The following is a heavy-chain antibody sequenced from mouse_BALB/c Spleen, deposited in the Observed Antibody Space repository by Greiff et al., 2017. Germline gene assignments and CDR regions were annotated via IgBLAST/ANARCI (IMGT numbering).Heavy chain of an antibody. J-gene: IGHJ3*01. CDR1: GYTFTSYW. CDR3: TSQGYDYDGCAY. D-gene: IGHD2-4*01. Sequence: QVQLQQPGAELVRPGASVKLSCKASGYTFTSYWINWVKQRPGQGLEWIGNIYPSDSYTNYNQKFKDKATLTVDKSSSTAYMQLSSPTSEDSAVYYCTSQGYDYDGCAYWGQGTLVTVSA. V-gene: IGHV1-69*02. CDR2: IYPSDSYT.